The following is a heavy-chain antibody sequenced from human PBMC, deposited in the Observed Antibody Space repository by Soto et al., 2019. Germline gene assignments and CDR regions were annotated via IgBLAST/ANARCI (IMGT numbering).Heavy chain of an antibody. Sequence: GSLRLSCAASGFTFSSYGMHWVRQAPGKGLEWVAVISYDGSNKYYADSVKGRFTISRDNSKNTLYLQMNSLRAEDTAVYYCAKEVGYSYEAFDYWGQGTLVTVSS. D-gene: IGHD5-18*01. CDR2: ISYDGSNK. CDR1: GFTFSSYG. J-gene: IGHJ4*02. V-gene: IGHV3-30*18. CDR3: AKEVGYSYEAFDY.